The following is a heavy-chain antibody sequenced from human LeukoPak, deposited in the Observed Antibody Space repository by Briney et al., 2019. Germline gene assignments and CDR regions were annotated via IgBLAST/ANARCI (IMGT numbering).Heavy chain of an antibody. J-gene: IGHJ4*02. Sequence: GGSLRLSCAASAFTFSSYWMSWVRQAPGKGLEWVANIKQDGSEKYYVDSVKGRSTISRDNAKNSLYLQMNSLRAEDTAVYYCARHYYDSSGYLDYWGQGTLVTVSS. CDR3: ARHYYDSSGYLDY. CDR1: AFTFSSYW. CDR2: IKQDGSEK. V-gene: IGHV3-7*01. D-gene: IGHD3-22*01.